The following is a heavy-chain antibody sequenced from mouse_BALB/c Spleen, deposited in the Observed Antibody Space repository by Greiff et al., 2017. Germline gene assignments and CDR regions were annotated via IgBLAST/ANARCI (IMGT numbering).Heavy chain of an antibody. J-gene: IGHJ4*01. CDR2: ISSGGST. Sequence: EVKVVESGGGLVKPGGSLKLSCAASGFTFSSYAMSWVRQTPEKRLEWVASISSGGSTYYPDSVKGRFTISRDNARNILYLQMSSLRSEDTAMYYCARTAYYGNYYAMDYWGQGTSVTVSS. V-gene: IGHV5-6-5*01. CDR1: GFTFSSYA. D-gene: IGHD2-10*01. CDR3: ARTAYYGNYYAMDY.